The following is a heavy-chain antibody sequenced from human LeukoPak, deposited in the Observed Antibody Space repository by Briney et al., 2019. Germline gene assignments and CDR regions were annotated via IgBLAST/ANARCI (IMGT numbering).Heavy chain of an antibody. CDR3: ARESEGSSWYSADYYYMDV. Sequence: SETLSLTCTVSGGSISSSSYYWSWIRQPAGKGLEWIGRIYTSGSTNYNPSLKSRVIISVDTSKNQFSLKLSSVTAADTAVYYCARESEGSSWYSADYYYMDVWGKGTTVTVSS. V-gene: IGHV4-61*02. D-gene: IGHD6-13*01. CDR2: IYTSGST. CDR1: GGSISSSSYY. J-gene: IGHJ6*03.